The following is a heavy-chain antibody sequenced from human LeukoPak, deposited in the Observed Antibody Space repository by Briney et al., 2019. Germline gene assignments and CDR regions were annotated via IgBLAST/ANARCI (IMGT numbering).Heavy chain of an antibody. D-gene: IGHD3-16*01. Sequence: GESLRLSCAASRFPFSYYWMTWLRQAPGKGVEWVANIKQDASDKHYADSLIARFTISRDNAKNSLYLQMNSLRVEDTAVYYCLGGVAADYWGRGTLVTVSS. CDR3: LGGVAADY. J-gene: IGHJ4*02. CDR1: RFPFSYYW. CDR2: IKQDASDK. V-gene: IGHV3-7*01.